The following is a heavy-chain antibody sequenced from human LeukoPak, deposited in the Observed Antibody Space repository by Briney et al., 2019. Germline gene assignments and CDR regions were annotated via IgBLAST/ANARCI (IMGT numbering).Heavy chain of an antibody. CDR1: GGTINSYY. CDR2: IHCSGST. D-gene: IGHD6-19*01. CDR3: ARWYSSGWAFDY. J-gene: IGHJ4*02. Sequence: SETLSLTCTVSGGTINSYYWNWIRQPPGQGLEWIGYIHCSGSTKYNPSLKSRVTISVNTSNNQFSLKLSSVTAADTAVYYCARWYSSGWAFDYWGRGTLVTVSS. V-gene: IGHV4-59*08.